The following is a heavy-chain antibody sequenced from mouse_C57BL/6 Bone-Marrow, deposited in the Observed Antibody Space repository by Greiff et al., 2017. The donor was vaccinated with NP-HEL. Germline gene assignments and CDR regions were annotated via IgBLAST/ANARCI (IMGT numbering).Heavy chain of an antibody. J-gene: IGHJ3*01. D-gene: IGHD1-1*01. V-gene: IGHV1-81*01. CDR3: ARPFITTVVARFRFAY. Sequence: VQLQQSGAELARPGASVKLSCKASGYTFTSYGISWVKQRTGQGLEWIGEIYPRSGNPYYNEKFKGKATLTADKSSSTAYMELRSLTSEDSAVYFCARPFITTVVARFRFAYWGQGTLVTVSA. CDR2: IYPRSGNP. CDR1: GYTFTSYG.